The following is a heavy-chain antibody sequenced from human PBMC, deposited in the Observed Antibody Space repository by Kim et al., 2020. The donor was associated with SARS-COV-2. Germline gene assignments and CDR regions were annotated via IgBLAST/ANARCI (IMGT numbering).Heavy chain of an antibody. V-gene: IGHV4-59*13. CDR3: AKGGVVYYNHMDV. J-gene: IGHJ6*01. CDR2: IYHSGSTNGRT. CDR1: GASISSYY. Sequence: SETLSLTCTVSGASISSYYWTWIRQPPGKGLEWIGYIYHSGSTNGRTNYNPSLKSRVTISADTSTNHFSLKMTSVTAADTAVYYCAKGGVVYYNHMDVWG.